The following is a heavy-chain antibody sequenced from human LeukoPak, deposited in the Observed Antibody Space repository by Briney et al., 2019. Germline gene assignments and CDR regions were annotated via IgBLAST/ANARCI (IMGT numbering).Heavy chain of an antibody. J-gene: IGHJ5*02. CDR3: ATDGAGFDT. CDR1: GFTFNDYY. CDR2: INIGGTNT. V-gene: IGHV3-11*01. Sequence: AGTLSLSCAASGFTFNDYYMSWIRQGQGKGLEWLSYINIGGTNTHYADSVKGRFTISRDNTKKSLYVEMNNLRAEDTAVYDCATDGAGFDTWGQGVLVTVSS.